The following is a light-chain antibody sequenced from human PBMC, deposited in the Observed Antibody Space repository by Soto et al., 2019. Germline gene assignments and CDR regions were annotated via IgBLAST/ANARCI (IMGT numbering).Light chain of an antibody. Sequence: QSVLTQPASVSGSPGQLITISCTGTSSDVGAYNYVSWYQQHPGKAPKLMIYDVSNRPSGVSNRFSGSKSGNTASLTISGLQAEDAADYYCSSYTSSSTVVFGGGTNLTVL. V-gene: IGLV2-14*01. CDR2: DVS. J-gene: IGLJ2*01. CDR3: SSYTSSSTVV. CDR1: SSDVGAYNY.